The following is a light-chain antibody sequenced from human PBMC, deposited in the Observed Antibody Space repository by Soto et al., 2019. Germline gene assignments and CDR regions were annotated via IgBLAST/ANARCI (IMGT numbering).Light chain of an antibody. CDR1: QRVSSS. J-gene: IGKJ1*01. CDR3: QQYNSWWT. Sequence: EIVLTQSPGTLSLSPGERATLSFRATQRVSSSVAWYQQKSGQAPRLLIYDASSRATGIPDRFSGSGSGTEFTLTISSLQSEDFAVYYCQQYNSWWTFGQGTKVDI. V-gene: IGKV3D-15*01. CDR2: DAS.